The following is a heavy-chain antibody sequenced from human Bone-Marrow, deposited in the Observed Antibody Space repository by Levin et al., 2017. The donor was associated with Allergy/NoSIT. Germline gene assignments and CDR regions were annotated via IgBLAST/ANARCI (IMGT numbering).Heavy chain of an antibody. V-gene: IGHV2-70*01. D-gene: IGHD1-1*01. CDR2: IDWDDDK. J-gene: IGHJ4*02. CDR1: GFSLSTSGMC. Sequence: QTLSLTCTFSGFSLSTSGMCVSWIRQPPGKALEWLALIDWDDDKYYSTSLKTRLTISKDTSKNQVVLTMTNMDPVDTATYYCARLTTRSGYFDYWGQGTLVTVSS. CDR3: ARLTTRSGYFDY.